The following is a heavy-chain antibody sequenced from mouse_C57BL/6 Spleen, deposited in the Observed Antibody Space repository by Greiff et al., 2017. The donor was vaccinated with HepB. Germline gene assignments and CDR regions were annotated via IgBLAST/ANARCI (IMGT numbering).Heavy chain of an antibody. CDR1: GYTFTSYW. J-gene: IGHJ2*01. CDR2: IDPSDSYT. CDR3: ALGAQATDY. V-gene: IGHV1-69*01. D-gene: IGHD3-2*02. Sequence: QVQLQQPGAELVMPGASVKLSCKASGYTFTSYWMHWVKQRPGQGLEWIGEIDPSDSYTNYNQKFKGKSTLTVDKSSSTAYMQLSSLTSEDPAVYYCALGAQATDYWGQGTTLTVSS.